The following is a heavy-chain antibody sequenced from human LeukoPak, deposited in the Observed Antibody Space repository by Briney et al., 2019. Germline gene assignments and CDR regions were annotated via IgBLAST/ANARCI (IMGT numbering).Heavy chain of an antibody. V-gene: IGHV3-74*01. Sequence: GGSLRLSCAASGFTFSSYWMHWVRQAPGKGLVWVSRINTDGSSTSYADSVKGRFTISRDNAKNTLYLQVNSLRAEDTAVYYCAKGVGEFGFRFDFWGQGTLVTVSS. CDR3: AKGVGEFGFRFDF. CDR2: INTDGSST. J-gene: IGHJ4*02. D-gene: IGHD3-16*01. CDR1: GFTFSSYW.